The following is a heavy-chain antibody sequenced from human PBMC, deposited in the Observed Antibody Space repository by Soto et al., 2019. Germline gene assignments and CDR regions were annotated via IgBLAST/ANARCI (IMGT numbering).Heavy chain of an antibody. CDR2: ISYDGSNK. J-gene: IGHJ6*02. CDR3: AKDGDYGSGRTYYYYGMDV. D-gene: IGHD3-10*01. Sequence: QVQLVESGGGVVQPGRSLRLSCAASGFTFSSYGMHWVRQAPGKGLEWVAVISYDGSNKYYADSVKGRFTISRDNSKNTLDLQMNSLRAEDTAVYYCAKDGDYGSGRTYYYYGMDVWGQGTTVTVSS. V-gene: IGHV3-30*18. CDR1: GFTFSSYG.